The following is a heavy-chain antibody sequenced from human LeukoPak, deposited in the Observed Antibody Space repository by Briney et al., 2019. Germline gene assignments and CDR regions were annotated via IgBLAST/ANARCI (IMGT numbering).Heavy chain of an antibody. J-gene: IGHJ4*02. CDR2: ISRSGGST. CDR1: GFTLGTYD. D-gene: IGHD4-17*01. CDR3: SKKGQSEDYGKPG. Sequence: GGSPRLSCAASGFTLGTYDMYWVRQAPGKGLECVSSISRSGGSTYYADSVKGRFTISRDKSKNTLYLQMSSLRADDTAVYYCSKKGQSEDYGKPGWGQGTLVTVSS. V-gene: IGHV3-23*01.